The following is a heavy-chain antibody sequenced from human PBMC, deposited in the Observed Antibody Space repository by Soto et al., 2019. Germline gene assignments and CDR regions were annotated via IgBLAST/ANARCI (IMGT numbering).Heavy chain of an antibody. D-gene: IGHD3-10*01. J-gene: IGHJ6*02. V-gene: IGHV4-59*08. CDR1: GGSITNYY. CDR2: INYDGYS. Sequence: QVQLQESGPGLVKPSETLSLTCTVSGGSITNYYCSWFRQPPGKGLEWIGYINYDGYSAYNLSLKXXVXVPMDASKPQSSLMLESVTATDTAVYYCARHGFGPLHGLVDVWGPGTTVIVSS. CDR3: ARHGFGPLHGLVDV.